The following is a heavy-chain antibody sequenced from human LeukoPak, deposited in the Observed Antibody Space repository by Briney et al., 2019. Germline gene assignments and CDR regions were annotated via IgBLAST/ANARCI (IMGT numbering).Heavy chain of an antibody. D-gene: IGHD3-22*01. CDR2: ISGSGGST. CDR3: ARQPTYYYDSSGFGAFDI. J-gene: IGHJ3*02. CDR1: GFTFSSYA. Sequence: PGGSLRLSCAASGFTFSSYAMSWVRQAPGKGLEWVSAISGSGGSTYYADSVKGRFTISRDNSKNTLYLQMNSLRAEDTAVYYRARQPTYYYDSSGFGAFDIWGQGTMVTVSS. V-gene: IGHV3-23*01.